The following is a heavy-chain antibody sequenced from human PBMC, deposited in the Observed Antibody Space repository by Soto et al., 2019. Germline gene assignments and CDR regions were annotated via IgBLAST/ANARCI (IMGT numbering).Heavy chain of an antibody. D-gene: IGHD6-19*01. J-gene: IGHJ4*02. CDR2: ILPIFGTA. Sequence: SVKVSCKASGGTFSSYAISWVRQAPGQGLEWMGGILPIFGTANYAQKFQGRVTITADESTSTAYMELSSLRSEDTAVYYCAGGVLDSSGWAMQLDYWGQGTLVTVPS. CDR3: AGGVLDSSGWAMQLDY. V-gene: IGHV1-69*13. CDR1: GGTFSSYA.